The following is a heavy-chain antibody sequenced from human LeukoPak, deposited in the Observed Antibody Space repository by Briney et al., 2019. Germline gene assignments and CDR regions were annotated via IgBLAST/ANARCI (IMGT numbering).Heavy chain of an antibody. Sequence: GGSLRLSCTASGFTFGDYAMSWFRQAPGKGLEWVGFIRSKAYGGTTEYAASVKGRFTISRDDSKSIAYLQVNSLKTEDTAVYYCTRGGWFGELGDFDYWGQGTLVTVSS. J-gene: IGHJ4*02. V-gene: IGHV3-49*03. CDR1: GFTFGDYA. CDR3: TRGGWFGELGDFDY. CDR2: IRSKAYGGTT. D-gene: IGHD3-10*01.